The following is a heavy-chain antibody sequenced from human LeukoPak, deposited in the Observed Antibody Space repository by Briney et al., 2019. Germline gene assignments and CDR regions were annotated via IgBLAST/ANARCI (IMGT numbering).Heavy chain of an antibody. Sequence: SVKVSCKASGGTFSTYTISWVRQAPGQGLEWMGRIIPILGIANYAQKFQGRVTITADKSTGTAYMELSSLRSEDTAVYYCARGPDYTSGSPYLDYWGQGTLVTVSS. CDR3: ARGPDYTSGSPYLDY. V-gene: IGHV1-69*02. CDR2: IIPILGIA. CDR1: GGTFSTYT. J-gene: IGHJ4*02. D-gene: IGHD3-10*01.